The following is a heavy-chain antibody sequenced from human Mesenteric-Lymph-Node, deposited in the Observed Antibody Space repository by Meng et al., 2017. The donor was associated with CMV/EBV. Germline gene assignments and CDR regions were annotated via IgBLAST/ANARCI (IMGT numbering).Heavy chain of an antibody. J-gene: IGHJ5*02. CDR3: ARGGANIVVVPAAIPSHRWFDP. V-gene: IGHV1-69*05. D-gene: IGHD2-2*02. CDR1: GSTFSSYA. CDR2: IIPIFGTA. Sequence: SVKVSCKASGSTFSSYAISWVRQAPGQGLEWMGGIIPIFGTANYAQKFQGRVTITTDESTSTAYMELSSLRSEDTAVYYCARGGANIVVVPAAIPSHRWFDPWGQGTLVTVSS.